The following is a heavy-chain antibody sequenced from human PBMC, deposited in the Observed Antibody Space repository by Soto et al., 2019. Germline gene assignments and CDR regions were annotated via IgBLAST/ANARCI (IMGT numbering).Heavy chain of an antibody. Sequence: GGSLRLSCAASGFNFTNHWMHWVRQAPGKGLVWVSRITSDGKSKAYAESVRGRFAISRDNAKNTVYLQMNGLTVEDTAVYYCARESGDWPLNWFDPWGQGTLVTVSS. J-gene: IGHJ5*02. CDR2: ITSDGKSK. V-gene: IGHV3-74*01. CDR1: GFNFTNHW. CDR3: ARESGDWPLNWFDP. D-gene: IGHD2-21*02.